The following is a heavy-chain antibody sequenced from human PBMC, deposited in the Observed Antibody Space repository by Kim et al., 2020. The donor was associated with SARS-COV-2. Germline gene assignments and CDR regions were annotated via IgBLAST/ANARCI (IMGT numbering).Heavy chain of an antibody. D-gene: IGHD6-19*01. CDR3: ASSKTGYSSGWYSFDY. Sequence: SRKSRVTISVDASKNQFSLKLSSVTAADTAVYYCASSKTGYSSGWYSFDYWGQGTLVTVSS. J-gene: IGHJ4*02. V-gene: IGHV4-39*01.